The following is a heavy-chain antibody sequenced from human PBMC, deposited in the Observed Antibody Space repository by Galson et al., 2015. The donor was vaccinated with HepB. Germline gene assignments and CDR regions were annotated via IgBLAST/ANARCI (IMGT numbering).Heavy chain of an antibody. V-gene: IGHV3-23*01. D-gene: IGHD6-19*01. CDR1: GFTFSRYA. Sequence: SLRLSCAASGFTFSRYAMSWVRQAPGKGLEWVSAISGSGGSTYYADSVKGRFTISRDNSKNTLYLQMNSLRAEDTAVYYCAKDREYSSGWTRGATFDYWGQGTLVTVSS. CDR2: ISGSGGST. CDR3: AKDREYSSGWTRGATFDY. J-gene: IGHJ4*02.